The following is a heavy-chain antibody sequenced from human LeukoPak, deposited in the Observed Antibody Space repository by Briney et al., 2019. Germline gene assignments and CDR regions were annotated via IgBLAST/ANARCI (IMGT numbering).Heavy chain of an antibody. CDR3: ASSIAVAGRVY. Sequence: PSETLSLTCAVYGGSFSGYYWSWIRQPPGKGLEWIGEINHSGSTNYNPSLKSRVTISVDTSKNQFSLKLSSVTAADPAVYYCASSIAVAGRVYWGQGTLVTVSS. J-gene: IGHJ4*02. V-gene: IGHV4-34*01. CDR2: INHSGST. D-gene: IGHD6-19*01. CDR1: GGSFSGYY.